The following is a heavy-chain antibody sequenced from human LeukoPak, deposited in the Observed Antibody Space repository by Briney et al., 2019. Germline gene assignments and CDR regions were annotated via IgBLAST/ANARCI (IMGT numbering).Heavy chain of an antibody. V-gene: IGHV3-23*01. D-gene: IGHD4-17*01. Sequence: GGSLRLSCAASGFTFSSYAITWVRQAPGKGLEWVSAVSSNGAKTYYADSVKGRFTTSRDNSKNTLYLQMNSLRAEDTAVYYCAIWADYGDVYDAFDIWGQGTMVTVSS. CDR3: AIWADYGDVYDAFDI. CDR2: VSSNGAKT. CDR1: GFTFSSYA. J-gene: IGHJ3*02.